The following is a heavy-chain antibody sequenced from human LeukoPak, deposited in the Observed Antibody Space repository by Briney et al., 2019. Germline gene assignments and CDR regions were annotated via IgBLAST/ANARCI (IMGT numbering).Heavy chain of an antibody. CDR2: ISGYNGNT. D-gene: IGHD1-26*01. V-gene: IGHV1-18*01. Sequence: GASLKVSCKASGYTFTIYGISWVRQAPGQGLEWMGWISGYNGNTNHAQKFQGRVTMTTDTSTTTAYMELRSLRSDDTAVYYCARDPGSFYDYWGQGTQVTASS. J-gene: IGHJ4*02. CDR1: GYTFTIYG. CDR3: ARDPGSFYDY.